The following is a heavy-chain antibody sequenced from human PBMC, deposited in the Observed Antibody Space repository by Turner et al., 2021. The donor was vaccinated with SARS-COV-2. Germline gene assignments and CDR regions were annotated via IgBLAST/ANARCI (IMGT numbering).Heavy chain of an antibody. J-gene: IGHJ4*02. CDR3: AKDLWPYGDYARFDY. D-gene: IGHD4-17*01. CDR2: ISGSGRST. V-gene: IGHV3-23*01. Sequence: EVQLLESGGGLVQPGGSLRLSCAASGFTFSSYAMSWVRQAAGKGLEWVSAISGSGRSTYYADSVKGRFTISRDNSKNTLYLQMNSLRAEDTAIYYCAKDLWPYGDYARFDYWGQGTLVTVSS. CDR1: GFTFSSYA.